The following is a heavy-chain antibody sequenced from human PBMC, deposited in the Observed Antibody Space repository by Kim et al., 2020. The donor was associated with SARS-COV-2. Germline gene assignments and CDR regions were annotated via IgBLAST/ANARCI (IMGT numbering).Heavy chain of an antibody. Sequence: GGSLRLSCAASGFTFNNYAMNWVRQAPGKGLEWVSGISRSSGNTYYADSVKGRFTISRDDSKSTRYLQMDSLRAEDTAVYYCAKEPQRSSWYYFDYWGRGTLVTVSS. V-gene: IGHV3-23*01. CDR1: GFTFNNYA. D-gene: IGHD6-13*01. J-gene: IGHJ4*02. CDR3: AKEPQRSSWYYFDY. CDR2: ISRSSGNT.